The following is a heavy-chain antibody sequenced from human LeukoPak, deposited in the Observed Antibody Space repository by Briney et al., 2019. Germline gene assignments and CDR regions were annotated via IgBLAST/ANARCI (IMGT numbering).Heavy chain of an antibody. CDR3: ARLGSSWAYYFDY. Sequence: SETLSLTCAVYGGSFSGYYWSWIRQPPGKGLEWIGEINHSGSTNYNPSLKSRVTISVDTSKNQFSLKLSSVTAADTAVYYCARLGSSWAYYFDYWGQGTLVTVSS. V-gene: IGHV4-34*01. CDR2: INHSGST. D-gene: IGHD6-13*01. CDR1: GGSFSGYY. J-gene: IGHJ4*02.